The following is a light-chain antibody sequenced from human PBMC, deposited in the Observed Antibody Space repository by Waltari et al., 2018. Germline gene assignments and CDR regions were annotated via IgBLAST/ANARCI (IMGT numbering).Light chain of an antibody. Sequence: DIQLTQSPSTLSASVGDRVTITCRASQTISGWLAWYHQQPGKAPKLLICQASNLESGVPSRFSGSGSGTDFTLTISSLQPDDFATYYCQQYNIYSPYTFGQGTRLEI. CDR1: QTISGW. V-gene: IGKV1-5*03. CDR3: QQYNIYSPYT. J-gene: IGKJ2*01. CDR2: QAS.